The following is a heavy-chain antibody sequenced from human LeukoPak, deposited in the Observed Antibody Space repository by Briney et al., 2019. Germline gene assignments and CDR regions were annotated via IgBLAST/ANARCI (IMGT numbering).Heavy chain of an antibody. CDR3: VLGSGPDY. CDR2: IRYDGSNK. Sequence: GGSLRLSCAASGFTFSSYGMHWVRQAPGKGLDWVAFIRYDGSNKYYADSVKGRFTISRDNSKNPLYLQMNSLRAEDTAVYYCVLGSGPDYWGQGTLVTVSS. D-gene: IGHD2-15*01. V-gene: IGHV3-30*02. CDR1: GFTFSSYG. J-gene: IGHJ4*02.